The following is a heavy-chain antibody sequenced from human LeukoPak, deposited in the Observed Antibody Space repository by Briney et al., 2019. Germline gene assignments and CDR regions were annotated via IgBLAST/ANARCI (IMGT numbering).Heavy chain of an antibody. Sequence: GGSLRLSCAASGFTFSDHYMDWVRQAPGKGLEWVGRIRNKANSYTTEYAASVKGRFTISRDDSKNSLYLQMNSLKCEDTAVYYCTRGGTMVRGVKLGMDVWGQGTTVTVSS. CDR1: GFTFSDHY. CDR2: IRNKANSYTT. D-gene: IGHD3-10*01. CDR3: TRGGTMVRGVKLGMDV. J-gene: IGHJ6*02. V-gene: IGHV3-72*01.